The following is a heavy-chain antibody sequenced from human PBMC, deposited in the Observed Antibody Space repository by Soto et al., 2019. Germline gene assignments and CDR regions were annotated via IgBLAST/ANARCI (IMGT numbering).Heavy chain of an antibody. Sequence: SETLSLTCTVSGGSISSYYWSWIRQPPGKGLEWIGYIYYSGSTNYNPSLKSRVTISVDTSKNQFSLKLSSVTAADTAVYYCARAYVWGSYRIFDYWGQGTLVTVSS. V-gene: IGHV4-59*01. CDR1: GGSISSYY. CDR2: IYYSGST. D-gene: IGHD3-16*02. CDR3: ARAYVWGSYRIFDY. J-gene: IGHJ4*02.